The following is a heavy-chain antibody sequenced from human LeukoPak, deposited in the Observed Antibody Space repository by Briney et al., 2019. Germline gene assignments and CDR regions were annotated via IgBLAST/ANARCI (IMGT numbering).Heavy chain of an antibody. CDR2: ISGSGDST. Sequence: GGSLRLSCAASGFTFSTYAMSWVRQAPGKGLEWVSPISGSGDSTYYADSVKGRFTISRDNSKNTLYLQMNSLRAEDTAVYYCARYYDFWSGYYTGRYFDYWGQGTLVTVSS. V-gene: IGHV3-23*01. D-gene: IGHD3-3*01. J-gene: IGHJ4*02. CDR3: ARYYDFWSGYYTGRYFDY. CDR1: GFTFSTYA.